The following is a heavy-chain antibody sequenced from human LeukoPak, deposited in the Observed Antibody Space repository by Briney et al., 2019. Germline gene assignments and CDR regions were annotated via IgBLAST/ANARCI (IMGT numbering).Heavy chain of an antibody. J-gene: IGHJ4*02. V-gene: IGHV3-21*01. CDR3: AREDRYSSGWYYFHS. CDR2: ISSSSSYI. CDR1: GFTFSSYS. Sequence: PGGSLRLSCAASGFTFSSYSMNWVRQAPGKGLEWVSSISSSSSYIYYADSVKGRFTISRDNSKNTVYLQMNSLRVDDTAMYYCAREDRYSSGWYYFHSWGQGTLVTVSS. D-gene: IGHD6-25*01.